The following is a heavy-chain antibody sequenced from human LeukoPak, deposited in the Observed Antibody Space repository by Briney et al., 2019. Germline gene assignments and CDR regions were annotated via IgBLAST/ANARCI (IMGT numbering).Heavy chain of an antibody. CDR3: ARHYYGDVYYFDF. V-gene: IGHV4-59*08. Sequence: SETLSLTCTVSGGSISDHYWSWIWQPPGKGLEWIGYFYYSGSPRYNPSLKSRVTISVDTSKNQFSLKLTSVTAADAAVYYCARHYYGDVYYFDFWGQGTLVTVSS. D-gene: IGHD4-17*01. CDR2: FYYSGSP. J-gene: IGHJ4*02. CDR1: GGSISDHY.